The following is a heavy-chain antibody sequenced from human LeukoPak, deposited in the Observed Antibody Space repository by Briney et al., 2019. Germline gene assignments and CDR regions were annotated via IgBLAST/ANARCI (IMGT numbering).Heavy chain of an antibody. Sequence: PGGSLRLSCAASGFTFSSYAMHWVRQAPAKGLDRVAVISYDGSNKYYADSVKSRFTISRDNSKNTLYLQMNSLRAEDTAVYYCARVGYSDAFDIWGQGTMVTVSS. V-gene: IGHV3-30-3*01. CDR3: ARVGYSDAFDI. D-gene: IGHD5-18*01. CDR2: ISYDGSNK. CDR1: GFTFSSYA. J-gene: IGHJ3*02.